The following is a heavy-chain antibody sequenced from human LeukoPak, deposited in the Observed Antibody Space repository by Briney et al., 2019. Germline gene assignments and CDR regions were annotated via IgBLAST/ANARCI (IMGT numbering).Heavy chain of an antibody. D-gene: IGHD6-6*01. V-gene: IGHV4-31*03. CDR2: IYYSGST. CDR3: AKKQLVRSGWFDP. J-gene: IGHJ5*02. Sequence: SETLSLTCTVSGGSISSGGYYWSWIRQYPGKGLEWIGYIYYSGSTYYNPSLKSRVTISVDTSKNQFSLKLSSVTAADTAVYYCAKKQLVRSGWFDPWGQGTLVTVSS. CDR1: GGSISSGGYY.